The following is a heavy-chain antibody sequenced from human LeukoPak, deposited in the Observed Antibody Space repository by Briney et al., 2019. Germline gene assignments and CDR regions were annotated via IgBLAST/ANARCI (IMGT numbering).Heavy chain of an antibody. J-gene: IGHJ4*02. CDR1: GYTFTTYT. CDR3: ARGRWSTASASYYFDS. V-gene: IGHV1-3*01. Sequence: ASVKVSCKASGYTFTTYTIHWVRQAPGQRLEWMGWVNAGNGNTKYSQKFQGRVTVTRDRSASTAYMELSSLRSEDTAVYYCARGRWSTASASYYFDSWGQGTLVTVS. D-gene: IGHD5/OR15-5a*01. CDR2: VNAGNGNT.